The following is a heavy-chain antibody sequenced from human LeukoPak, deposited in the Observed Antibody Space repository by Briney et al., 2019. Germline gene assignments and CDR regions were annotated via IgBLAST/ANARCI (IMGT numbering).Heavy chain of an antibody. V-gene: IGHV4-61*01. CDR3: ANTPGGIAVAGTFDP. CDR2: IYNGVNT. Sequence: SETLSLTCTVSGASVSSASYWTWIRQPPGQGVEWIAHIYNGVNTNYNPSLKSRVTISVDTSKNQFSLKLSSVTAADTAVYYCANTPGGIAVAGTFDPWGQGTLVTVSS. D-gene: IGHD6-19*01. J-gene: IGHJ5*02. CDR1: GASVSSASY.